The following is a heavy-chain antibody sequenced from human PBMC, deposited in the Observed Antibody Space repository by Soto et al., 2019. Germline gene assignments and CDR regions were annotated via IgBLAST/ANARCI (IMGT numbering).Heavy chain of an antibody. CDR3: ARWSAIVGGAEALDV. V-gene: IGHV1-18*01. D-gene: IGHD1-26*01. CDR2: LSAYNGDT. Sequence: QVQLVQSGAEVKKPGASVRVSCKTSGYTFINYGITWVRQAPGQGLEWMGLLSAYNGDTSSSEKLQDRFTMTTDPSTNTVYMDLRSLTSDDTAVYYCARWSAIVGGAEALDVWGQGTMVIGSS. CDR1: GYTFINYG. J-gene: IGHJ3*01.